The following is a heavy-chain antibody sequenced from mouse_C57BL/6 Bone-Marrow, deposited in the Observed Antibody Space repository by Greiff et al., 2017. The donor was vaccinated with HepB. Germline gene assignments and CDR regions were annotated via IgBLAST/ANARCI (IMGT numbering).Heavy chain of an antibody. V-gene: IGHV1-55*01. Sequence: QVQLQQPGAELVKPGASVKMSCKASGYTFTSYWITWVKQRPGQGLEWIGDIYPGSGSTNYNEKFKSKATLTVDTSSSTAYMQLSSLTSEGSAVYYCARRGIITTVVEYYFDYWGQGTTLTVSS. CDR3: ARRGIITTVVEYYFDY. D-gene: IGHD1-1*01. CDR1: GYTFTSYW. CDR2: IYPGSGST. J-gene: IGHJ2*01.